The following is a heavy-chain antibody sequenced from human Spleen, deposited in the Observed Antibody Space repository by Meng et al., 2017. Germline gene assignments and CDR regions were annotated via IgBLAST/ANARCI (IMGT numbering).Heavy chain of an antibody. D-gene: IGHD3-10*01. J-gene: IGHJ4*02. CDR3: ARIPYCYASGCYRYFDY. V-gene: IGHV1-2*06. CDR2: INPDSGGT. CDR1: GFPLISYG. Sequence: GASLNISWAAGFPLISYGFSWVRQAPGQGLEWLVRINPDSGGTNYAQKFQGRVTMTRDTSISTAYMALRSLRSYDTAVYYCARIPYCYASGCYRYFDYWGQGTLVTVSS.